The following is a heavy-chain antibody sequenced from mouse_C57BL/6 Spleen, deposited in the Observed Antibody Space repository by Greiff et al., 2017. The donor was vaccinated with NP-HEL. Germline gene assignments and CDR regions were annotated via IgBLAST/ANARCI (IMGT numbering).Heavy chain of an antibody. V-gene: IGHV1-26*01. CDR3: ARPRASSGRYYAMDY. J-gene: IGHJ4*01. CDR1: GYTFTDYY. CDR2: INPNNGGT. D-gene: IGHD3-2*02. Sequence: EVQLQQSGPELVKPGASVKISCKASGYTFTDYYMNWVKQSHGKSLEWIGDINPNNGGTSYNQKFKGKATLTVDKSSSTAYMELRSLTSEDSAVYYCARPRASSGRYYAMDYWGQGTSVTVSS.